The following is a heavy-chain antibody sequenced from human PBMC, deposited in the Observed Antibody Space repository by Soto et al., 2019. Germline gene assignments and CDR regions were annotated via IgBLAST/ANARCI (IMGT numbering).Heavy chain of an antibody. D-gene: IGHD6-13*01. V-gene: IGHV4-34*01. CDR2: VNHGGTS. CDR1: GGSFSGYY. CDR3: ARDRRAAAYYYYYFGMDV. Sequence: PSETLSLTCAVHGGSFSGYYWDWIRQPPGKGLEWIGEVNHGGTSNYNPSLKSRAIISVDTSKNQFSLKLTSVTAADTAVYYCARDRRAAAYYYYYFGMDVWGQGTTVT. J-gene: IGHJ6*02.